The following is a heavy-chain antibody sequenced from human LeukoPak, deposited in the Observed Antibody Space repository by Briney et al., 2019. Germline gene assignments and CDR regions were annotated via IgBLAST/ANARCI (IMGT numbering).Heavy chain of an antibody. D-gene: IGHD3-22*01. V-gene: IGHV3-21*01. CDR3: ARPYDTRGYFPDY. CDR1: GFTFSSYA. J-gene: IGHJ4*02. Sequence: GGSLRLSCAASGFTFSSYAMNWVRQAPGKGLEWVSPISRGSDHIFYADSMKGRFTISRDNAKNSLYLQMNSLGAEDTAVYYCARPYDTRGYFPDYWGQGTLVTVSS. CDR2: ISRGSDHI.